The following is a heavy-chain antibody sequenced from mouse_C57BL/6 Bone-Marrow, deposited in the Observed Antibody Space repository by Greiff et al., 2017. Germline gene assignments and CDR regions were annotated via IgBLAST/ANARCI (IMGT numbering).Heavy chain of an antibody. CDR3: ARRSSSWYFDV. CDR1: GFTFSSYG. Sequence: EVKLQESGGDLVKPGGSLKLSCAASGFTFSSYGMSWVRQTPDKRLEWVATISSGGSYTYYPDSVKGRFTISRDNAKNTLYLQMSSLKSEDTAMYYCARRSSSWYFDVWGTGTTVTVSS. CDR2: ISSGGSYT. V-gene: IGHV5-6*02. D-gene: IGHD1-1*01. J-gene: IGHJ1*03.